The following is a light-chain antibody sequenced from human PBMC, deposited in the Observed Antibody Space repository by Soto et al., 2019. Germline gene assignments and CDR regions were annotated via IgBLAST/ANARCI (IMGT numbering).Light chain of an antibody. CDR2: AAS. Sequence: EKVMTQSPATLSVSPGERATLSCRASQSVSSNLAWYQQKPGQAPRLLIYAASTRATGIPARFSGSGSGTEFTLTITSLQSEDFAVYYCQQYNNWPLTFG. CDR1: QSVSSN. CDR3: QQYNNWPLT. V-gene: IGKV3-15*01. J-gene: IGKJ4*01.